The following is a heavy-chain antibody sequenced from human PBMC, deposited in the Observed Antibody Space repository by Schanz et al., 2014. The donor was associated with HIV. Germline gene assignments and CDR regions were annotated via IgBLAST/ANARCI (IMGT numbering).Heavy chain of an antibody. CDR1: GFTFSTYA. J-gene: IGHJ4*02. Sequence: EVQLLESGGGLVQPGGSLRLSCTASGFTFSTYAMNWVRQAPGKGLEWVSVISGSDDSTYYADSVKGRFTISRDNAKNSLYLQINSLRAEDTAVYYCARETIQLCPDYWGQGTLVTVSS. CDR2: ISGSDDST. CDR3: ARETIQLCPDY. D-gene: IGHD5-18*01. V-gene: IGHV3-23*01.